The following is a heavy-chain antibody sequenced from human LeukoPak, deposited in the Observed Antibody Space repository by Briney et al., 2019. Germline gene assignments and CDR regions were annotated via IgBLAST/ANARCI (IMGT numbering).Heavy chain of an antibody. Sequence: SETLSLTCSVSIFSMNTYYWSWIRQPAGKGLEWIGEINHSGSTNYNPSPKSRVTISVDTSENQFSLKLSSVTAADTAVYYCARGLWFGEPLGYWGQGTLVTVSS. CDR1: IFSMNTYY. CDR3: ARGLWFGEPLGY. D-gene: IGHD3-10*01. J-gene: IGHJ4*02. V-gene: IGHV4-34*01. CDR2: INHSGST.